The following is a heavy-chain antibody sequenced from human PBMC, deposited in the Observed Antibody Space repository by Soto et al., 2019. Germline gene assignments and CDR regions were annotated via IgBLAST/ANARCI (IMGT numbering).Heavy chain of an antibody. Sequence: PGGSLRLSCAASEFTFSSYAMSWVRQAPGKGLEWVSVISGSGGSTYYADSVKGRFTISRDNSKNMLYLQMNSLRAEDTAVYYCAKVRADYYDSSGPSDYWGQGTLVTVSS. V-gene: IGHV3-23*01. CDR2: ISGSGGST. CDR3: AKVRADYYDSSGPSDY. CDR1: EFTFSSYA. J-gene: IGHJ4*02. D-gene: IGHD3-22*01.